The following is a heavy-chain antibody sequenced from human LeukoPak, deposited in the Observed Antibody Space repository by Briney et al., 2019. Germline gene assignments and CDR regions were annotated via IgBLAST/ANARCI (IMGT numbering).Heavy chain of an antibody. J-gene: IGHJ4*02. CDR3: ARGTIDSSGWSGIMYYFDL. Sequence: TSSETLSLTCTVSGGSVSSGSYYWSWIRQPPGKGLEWIGRIYSSGSTNYNPSLKSRVTMSVDTSKNQFSLKLSSVTAADTAVYYCARGTIDSSGWSGIMYYFDLWGQGTLVTVSS. CDR2: IYSSGST. V-gene: IGHV4-61*01. CDR1: GGSVSSGSYY. D-gene: IGHD6-19*01.